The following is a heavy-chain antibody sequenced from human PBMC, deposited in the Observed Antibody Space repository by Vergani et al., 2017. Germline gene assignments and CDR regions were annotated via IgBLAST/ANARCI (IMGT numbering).Heavy chain of an antibody. Sequence: QLQLQESGPGLVKPSETLSLTCTVSGGSISSSSYYWGWIRQPPGKGLEWIGSIYYSGSTYYNPSLKSRVTISVDTSKNQFSLKLSSVTAADTAVYYCARVQHDYDRRGYYYYYYGMDVWGQGTTVTVSS. CDR2: IYYSGST. D-gene: IGHD3-22*01. CDR3: ARVQHDYDRRGYYYYYYGMDV. J-gene: IGHJ6*02. CDR1: GGSISSSSYY. V-gene: IGHV4-39*07.